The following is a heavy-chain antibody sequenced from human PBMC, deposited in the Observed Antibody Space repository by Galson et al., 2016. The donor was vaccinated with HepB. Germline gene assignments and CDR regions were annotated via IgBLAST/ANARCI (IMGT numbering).Heavy chain of an antibody. CDR1: GFTFSNYG. J-gene: IGHJ4*02. V-gene: IGHV3-30*03. Sequence: SLRLSCAASGFTFSNYGMHWVRQAPGKGLEWVAVTSYDGSKKFYADSVRGRFTISRDNSKNTLYLQMNNLRAEDTAVYYCARDPISIIMVPPLRYPPDYWGQGTLVPVSS. CDR2: TSYDGSKK. CDR3: ARDPISIIMVPPLRYPPDY. D-gene: IGHD3-10*01.